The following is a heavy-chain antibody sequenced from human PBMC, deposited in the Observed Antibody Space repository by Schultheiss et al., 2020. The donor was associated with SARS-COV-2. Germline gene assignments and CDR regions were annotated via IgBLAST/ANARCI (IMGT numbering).Heavy chain of an antibody. CDR2: IIPIFGTA. CDR1: GYTFTSYA. Sequence: ASVKVSCKASGYTFTSYAISWVRQAPGQGLEWMGRIIPIFGTANYAQKFQGRVTMTRNTSISTAYMELSSLRSEDTAVYYCAMLSDSGYDPKNWYYFDYWGQGTLVTVSS. D-gene: IGHD5-12*01. CDR3: AMLSDSGYDPKNWYYFDY. V-gene: IGHV1-8*01. J-gene: IGHJ4*02.